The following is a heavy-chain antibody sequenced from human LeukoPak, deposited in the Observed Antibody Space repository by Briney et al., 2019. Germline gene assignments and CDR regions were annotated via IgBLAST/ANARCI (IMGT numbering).Heavy chain of an antibody. CDR1: GYSFTNYW. CDR2: IYPGDSNT. Sequence: GESLKISCKGSGYSFTNYWIGWVRQMPGKGLEWMGIIYPGDSNTRYSPSFQGQVTISADKSISTAYLQRSSLKASDTAMYYCAVTYYYDNSGYYPYYFYYWGQGTLVTVSS. D-gene: IGHD3-22*01. CDR3: AVTYYYDNSGYYPYYFYY. V-gene: IGHV5-51*01. J-gene: IGHJ4*02.